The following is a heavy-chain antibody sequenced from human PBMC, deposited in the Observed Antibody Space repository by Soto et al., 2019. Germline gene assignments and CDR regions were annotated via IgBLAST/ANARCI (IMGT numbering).Heavy chain of an antibody. D-gene: IGHD6-19*01. Sequence: GGSRRLSCAASGFTFSSYVMHWVRQAPGKGLEWVAVISYDGSNKYYADSVKGRFTIARDNSKNTLFLHMSSLRAEDTAVYYCVKDGSSGWPYYYGLDVWGQGTSVTVSS. CDR1: GFTFSSYV. CDR2: ISYDGSNK. CDR3: VKDGSSGWPYYYGLDV. V-gene: IGHV3-30*18. J-gene: IGHJ6*02.